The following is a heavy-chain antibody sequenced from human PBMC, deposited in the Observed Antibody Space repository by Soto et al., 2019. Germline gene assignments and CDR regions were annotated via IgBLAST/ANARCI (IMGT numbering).Heavy chain of an antibody. V-gene: IGHV3-21*01. CDR2: ISSSSSYI. CDR1: GFTLSSYS. D-gene: IGHD3-3*01. J-gene: IGHJ4*02. Sequence: GGSLRLSCAASGFTLSSYSMNWVCQAPGKGLEWVSSISSSSSYIYYADSVNGRFTISSDNAKHSLCLQMNNLRAEDTAVYYCARLRSGYYHFDYWGQGTLVTV. CDR3: ARLRSGYYHFDY.